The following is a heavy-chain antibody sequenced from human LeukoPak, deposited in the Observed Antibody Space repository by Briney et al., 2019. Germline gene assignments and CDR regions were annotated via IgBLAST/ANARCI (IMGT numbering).Heavy chain of an antibody. Sequence: GGSLRLSCAASGFTFSSYAMHWVRQAPGKGLEGVAVISYDGSNKYYADSVKGRFTISRDNSKNTLYLQMNSLRAEDTAVNYCARGKAASWFDPWGQGTLVTVSS. CDR2: ISYDGSNK. CDR1: GFTFSSYA. V-gene: IGHV3-30-3*01. CDR3: ARGKAASWFDP. D-gene: IGHD6-13*01. J-gene: IGHJ5*02.